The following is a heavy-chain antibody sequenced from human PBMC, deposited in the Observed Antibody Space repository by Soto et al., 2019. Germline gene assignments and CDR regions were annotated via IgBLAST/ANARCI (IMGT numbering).Heavy chain of an antibody. J-gene: IGHJ4*02. CDR2: INSDGSSP. CDR1: GFTFSSYW. D-gene: IGHD5-18*01. CDR3: ARVNTAMGLGTNCDY. V-gene: IGHV3-74*01. Sequence: EVQLVESGGGLVQPGGSLRLSCAASGFTFSSYWMHWVRQAPGKGLVWVSRINSDGSSPHYADSVKGRFTISRHNAKNTLYLQMNSLRAEDTAVYYCARVNTAMGLGTNCDYWGQGTLVTVSS.